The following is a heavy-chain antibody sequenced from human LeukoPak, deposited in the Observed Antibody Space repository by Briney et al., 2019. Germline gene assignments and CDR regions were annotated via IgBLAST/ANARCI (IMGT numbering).Heavy chain of an antibody. J-gene: IGHJ6*02. Sequence: PSETLSLTCTVSGGSISSNYWSWIRQPPGKGLEWIGYISYSGTTSYNPSLESRVTMSVGTSKNRFSLKLTSVTAADTAVYYCAREGVGSYDFWSGHTPPRGDVWGQGTTVTVSS. V-gene: IGHV4-59*01. CDR2: ISYSGTT. D-gene: IGHD3-3*01. CDR3: AREGVGSYDFWSGHTPPRGDV. CDR1: GGSISSNY.